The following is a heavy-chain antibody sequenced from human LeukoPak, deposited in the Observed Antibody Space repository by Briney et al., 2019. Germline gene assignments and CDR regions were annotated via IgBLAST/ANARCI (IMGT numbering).Heavy chain of an antibody. CDR3: ARDEFQQLASREVY. V-gene: IGHV1-2*02. CDR1: GYTFTGYY. Sequence: APVKVSCKASGYTFTGYYMHWVRQAPGQGLEWMGWINPNSGGTNYAQKFQSRVTMTMDTTISTAYMELSRLRSDDTAVYYCARDEFQQLASREVYWGQGTLVTVSS. CDR2: INPNSGGT. D-gene: IGHD6-13*01. J-gene: IGHJ4*02.